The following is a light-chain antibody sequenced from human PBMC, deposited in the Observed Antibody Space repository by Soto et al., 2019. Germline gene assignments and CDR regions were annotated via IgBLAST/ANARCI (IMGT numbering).Light chain of an antibody. CDR2: AAS. Sequence: DIEMTQSPSSLSASLVHRALVTFGARQDIGTDLAWYQQKPGKAPERLIYAASTLQNGDPSRFSGSGFGTDFTLTISRLEPEDFAVYYCQHSGDFRWTFGQGTKVDIK. CDR3: QHSGDFRWT. V-gene: IGKV1-17*01. J-gene: IGKJ1*01. CDR1: QDIGTD.